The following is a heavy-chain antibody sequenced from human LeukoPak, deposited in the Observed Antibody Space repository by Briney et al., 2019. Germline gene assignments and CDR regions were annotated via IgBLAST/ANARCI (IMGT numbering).Heavy chain of an antibody. J-gene: IGHJ4*02. CDR3: ARENYGQYYFDY. CDR1: GFTFSSYN. D-gene: IGHD3-10*01. CDR2: ISSISSTI. V-gene: IGHV3-48*02. Sequence: GGSLRLSCAASGFTFSSYNMNWVRQAPGKGLEWVSYISSISSTIFYAGSVKGRFTISRDNAKNSLYLQMNSLRDEDTAVYSCARENYGQYYFDYWGQGTLVTVSS.